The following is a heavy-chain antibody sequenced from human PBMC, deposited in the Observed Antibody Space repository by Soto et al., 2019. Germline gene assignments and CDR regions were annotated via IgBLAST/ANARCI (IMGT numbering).Heavy chain of an antibody. Sequence: QVQLVGSGGGAVQPGTSLRLSCAASGFSFRSHGMHWVRQVPGKGLQWLAVIWYDGSQKYYADSVRGRFTISRDNSNNMLFLQMNSLGDDDTAIYYCARWGDNKRMDVWGQGTPVTVSS. J-gene: IGHJ6*02. V-gene: IGHV3-33*01. CDR3: ARWGDNKRMDV. D-gene: IGHD3-10*01. CDR1: GFSFRSHG. CDR2: IWYDGSQK.